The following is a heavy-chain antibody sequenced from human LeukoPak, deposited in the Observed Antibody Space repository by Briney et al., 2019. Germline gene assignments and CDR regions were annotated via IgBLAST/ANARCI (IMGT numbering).Heavy chain of an antibody. J-gene: IGHJ4*02. CDR1: GGSISSYY. CDR3: ARTPLGYCSGGSCYGGAVY. Sequence: SETLSLTCTVFGGSISSYYWSWIRQPPGKGLEWIGYIYTSGSTNYNPSLKSRVTISVDTSKNQFSLKLSSVTAADTAVYYCARTPLGYCSGGSCYGGAVYWGQGTLVTVSS. V-gene: IGHV4-4*09. CDR2: IYTSGST. D-gene: IGHD2-15*01.